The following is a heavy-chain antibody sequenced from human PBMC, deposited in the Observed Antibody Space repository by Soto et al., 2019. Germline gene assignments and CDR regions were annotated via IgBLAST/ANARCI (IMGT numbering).Heavy chain of an antibody. D-gene: IGHD3-16*01. CDR2: ISHXNGNT. J-gene: IGHJ4*02. V-gene: IGHV1-18*01. CDR1: GCTFTIFG. CDR3: ARGGTTIGY. Sequence: SLKLSCKASGCTFTIFGISWVRQPPRQGLEWMXWISHXNGNTNYAQKXXGRVTMTXXPSKSTAYMEVRSMRFDDTAVYYCARGGTTIGYWGQATLLTVSS.